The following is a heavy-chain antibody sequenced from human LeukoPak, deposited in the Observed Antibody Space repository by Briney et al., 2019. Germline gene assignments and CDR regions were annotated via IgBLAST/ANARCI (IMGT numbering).Heavy chain of an antibody. D-gene: IGHD7-27*01. CDR1: GYTFTGYY. CDR3: ATAMGTHSFDI. CDR2: INPNSGGT. Sequence: ASVKVSCKASGYTFTGYYIHWVRQAPGQGLEWMGWINPNSGGTNYAQKFQGRVTMTRDTSISTAYMELSRLTSDDTAVYYCATAMGTHSFDIWGQGTMVTVSS. J-gene: IGHJ3*02. V-gene: IGHV1-2*02.